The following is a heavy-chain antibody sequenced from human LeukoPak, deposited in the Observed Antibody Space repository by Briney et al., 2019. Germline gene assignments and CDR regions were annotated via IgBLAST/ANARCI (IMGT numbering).Heavy chain of an antibody. CDR2: INSDGSST. V-gene: IGHV3-74*01. D-gene: IGHD3-22*01. CDR1: GFTFNSYW. J-gene: IGHJ4*02. CDR3: ASLYSSGYYYFHC. Sequence: GGSLRLSCSASGFTFNSYWRHWVRQAPGKGLVWVSRINSDGSSTSYADSVKGRFTISRDNAKNTLYLQMNSLRGEDAAVYYCASLYSSGYYYFHCWGQGTLVTVSS.